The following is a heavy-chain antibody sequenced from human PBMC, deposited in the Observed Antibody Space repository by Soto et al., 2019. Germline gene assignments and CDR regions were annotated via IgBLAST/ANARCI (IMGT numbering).Heavy chain of an antibody. J-gene: IGHJ4*02. CDR3: ATGTPNFGAAVDH. CDR2: IIPMFATA. D-gene: IGHD3-16*01. Sequence: QVQLVQSGAEVKKPGSSVKVSCKASGGTFSTYATSWVRQAPGQGLEWMGRIIPMFATANYAQKFQGRVTITADDFTNTVYMEVSSLRSEDTAVYYCATGTPNFGAAVDHWGQGTLVTVSS. V-gene: IGHV1-69*01. CDR1: GGTFSTYA.